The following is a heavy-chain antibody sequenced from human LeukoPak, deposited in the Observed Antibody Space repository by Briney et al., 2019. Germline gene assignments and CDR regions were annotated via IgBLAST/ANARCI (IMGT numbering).Heavy chain of an antibody. CDR1: GDSITATSYY. D-gene: IGHD5-12*01. CDR3: ARQIRYTYDPNWFHP. V-gene: IGHV4-39*01. CDR2: IYYSGNT. Sequence: PSETLSLTCSVSGDSITATSYYWAWIRQPPGKGLEWIGSIYYSGNTNCDPSLQSRVTISVDTSKNQFSLSLSSVTAADTAVYYCARQIRYTYDPNWFHPWDQGTLVTVSS. J-gene: IGHJ5*02.